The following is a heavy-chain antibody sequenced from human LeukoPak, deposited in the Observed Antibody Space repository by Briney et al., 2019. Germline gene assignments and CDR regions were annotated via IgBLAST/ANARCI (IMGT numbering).Heavy chain of an antibody. V-gene: IGHV3-15*01. Sequence: GGSLRLSCAASGFIFTNAWMCWVRHVPGKGLEWVGCIKSRSDGETTDYAAPVKGRFSISRDDSKSTLYLQMSSLKTEDTAVYYCTTRHDGDYYQSFDYWSQGTLVTVSS. CDR2: IKSRSDGETT. CDR1: GFIFTNAW. CDR3: TTRHDGDYYQSFDY. D-gene: IGHD4-17*01. J-gene: IGHJ4*02.